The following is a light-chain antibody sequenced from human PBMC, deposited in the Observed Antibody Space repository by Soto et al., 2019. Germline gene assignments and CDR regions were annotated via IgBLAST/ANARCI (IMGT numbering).Light chain of an antibody. CDR2: GAS. J-gene: IGKJ1*01. V-gene: IGKV3-20*01. CDR1: QSVRSNY. CDR3: QKYHSAPWT. Sequence: EIVLTQSPATLSLSPGERATLSCRASQSVRSNYLAWYQQRPGQAPRLLIYGASSRATGIPDRFSASGSGTDFTLTISRLEPEDCAVYFCQKYHSAPWTFGQGTKVDIK.